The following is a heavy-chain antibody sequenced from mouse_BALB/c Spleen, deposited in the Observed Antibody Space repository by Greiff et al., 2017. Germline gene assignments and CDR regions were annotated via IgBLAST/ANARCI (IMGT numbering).Heavy chain of an antibody. CDR1: GFTFSSYA. CDR2: ISSGGST. D-gene: IGHD1-1*01. V-gene: IGHV5-6-5*01. CDR3: ARGDGSSPFAY. J-gene: IGHJ3*01. Sequence: EVHLVESGGGLVKPGGSLKLSCAASGFTFSSYAMSWVRQTPEKRLEWVASISSGGSTYYPDSVKGRFTISRDNARNILYLQMSSLRSEDTAMYYCARGDGSSPFAYWGQGTLVTVSA.